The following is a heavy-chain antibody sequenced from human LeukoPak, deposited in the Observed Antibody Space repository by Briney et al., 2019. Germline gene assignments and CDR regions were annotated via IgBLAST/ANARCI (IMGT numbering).Heavy chain of an antibody. V-gene: IGHV3-11*01. D-gene: IGHD3-3*01. CDR2: VFVSEDTI. J-gene: IGHJ4*02. Sequence: GGSLRLSCAASGFTFSDYYMSWIRQAPGKGLEWVSYVFVSEDTIYYADSVKGRFTISRDNAKNSLYLQMNSLRAEDSAVYYCARDLVGRFLEWNPGFDYWGQGTLVTVSS. CDR1: GFTFSDYY. CDR3: ARDLVGRFLEWNPGFDY.